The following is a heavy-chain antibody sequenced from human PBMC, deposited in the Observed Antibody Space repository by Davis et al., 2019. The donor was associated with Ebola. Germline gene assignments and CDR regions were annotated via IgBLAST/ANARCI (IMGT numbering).Heavy chain of an antibody. D-gene: IGHD3-9*01. CDR2: SLNDATTE. J-gene: IGHJ4*02. CDR1: GLRLAPYG. V-gene: IGHV3-33*05. Sequence: PGGSLRLSCAPSGLRLAPYGMHWVRQAPGKGLEWVSFSLNDATTEYYGDSVRGRLTISRDNSRNMVYLQMNSLKVEDTAVYYCERDHFEGSLDYWGQGTLVTVSS. CDR3: ERDHFEGSLDY.